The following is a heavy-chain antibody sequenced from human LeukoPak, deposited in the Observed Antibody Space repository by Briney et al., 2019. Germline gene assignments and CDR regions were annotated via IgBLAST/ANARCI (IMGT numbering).Heavy chain of an antibody. Sequence: GGSLRLSCAASGFDFSSNWMHWVRHAPGQGLVWVSRIKGDGISTNYADSVKGRFTISRDIAKNSLYLQMNSLRAEDTAVYYCARAGGSTVSHSDYWGQGTLVTVSS. CDR3: ARAGGSTVSHSDY. V-gene: IGHV3-74*01. CDR2: IKGDGIST. CDR1: GFDFSSNW. J-gene: IGHJ4*02. D-gene: IGHD4-17*01.